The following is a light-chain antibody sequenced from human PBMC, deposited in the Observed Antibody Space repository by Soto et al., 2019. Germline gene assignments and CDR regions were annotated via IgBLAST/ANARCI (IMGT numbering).Light chain of an antibody. Sequence: QSVLTQPPSVSGAPGQRVTISCTGSSSNIGAGYDVHWYQQLPGTAPKLLIYGNSNRPSGVPDRFSGSKSGTSASLAITGLQAEDEADYYCQSYDSSLSGRGFGGGTKQTV. CDR1: SSNIGAGYD. J-gene: IGLJ3*02. CDR3: QSYDSSLSGRG. V-gene: IGLV1-40*01. CDR2: GNS.